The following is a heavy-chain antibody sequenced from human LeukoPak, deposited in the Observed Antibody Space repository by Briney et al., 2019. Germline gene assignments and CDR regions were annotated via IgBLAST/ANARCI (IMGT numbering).Heavy chain of an antibody. CDR2: IYTSGTT. CDR1: GGSITTYY. J-gene: IGHJ4*02. CDR3: ARLSTVTTSFDY. D-gene: IGHD4-17*01. V-gene: IGHV4-4*07. Sequence: SETLSLTCTVSGGSITTYYWSWIRQPAGKGLEWIGRIYTSGTTHCNPSLKSRVTMSVDTSKNQFSLNLSSVTAADTAVYYCARLSTVTTSFDYWGQGTLVTVSS.